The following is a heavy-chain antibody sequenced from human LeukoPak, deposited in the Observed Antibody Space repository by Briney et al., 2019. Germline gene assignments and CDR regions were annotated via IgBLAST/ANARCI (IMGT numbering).Heavy chain of an antibody. D-gene: IGHD3-10*01. Sequence: HPGGSLRLSCAASGFTFSSYAMSWVRQAPGKGLEWVSAIAASIPNTYYTDSVRGRFTISRDNSKNTLSLQMRSLRAEGTAVYFCARRGHGSGSYYFDYWGQGTLVTVSS. CDR3: ARRGHGSGSYYFDY. CDR2: IAASIPNT. CDR1: GFTFSSYA. J-gene: IGHJ4*02. V-gene: IGHV3-23*01.